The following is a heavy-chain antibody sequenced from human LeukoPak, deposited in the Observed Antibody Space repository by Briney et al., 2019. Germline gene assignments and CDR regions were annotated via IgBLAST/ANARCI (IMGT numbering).Heavy chain of an antibody. CDR1: GFTFSRYA. D-gene: IGHD5-12*01. CDR3: ARGGLYSGYDAAFDY. J-gene: IGHJ4*02. Sequence: GGSLRLSCAASGFTFSRYAMHWVRQAPGKGLEYVSAISSNGGSTYYANSVKGRFTISRDNSKNTLYLQMGSLRAEDMAVYYCARGGLYSGYDAAFDYWGQGTLVTVSS. V-gene: IGHV3-64*01. CDR2: ISSNGGST.